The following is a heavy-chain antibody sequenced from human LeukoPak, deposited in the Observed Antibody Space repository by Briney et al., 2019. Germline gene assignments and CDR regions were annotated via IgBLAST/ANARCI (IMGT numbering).Heavy chain of an antibody. D-gene: IGHD4-17*01. CDR1: GYTFTSNY. Sequence: ASVKVSCKAFGYTFTSNYMHWVRQAPGQGPEWMGVISPSGGSTTYAQKFQGRVTLTRDMSTSTDYLELSSLRSDDTAVYYCARERYGDYDGAIGDYWGQGTLVTVSS. CDR2: ISPSGGST. V-gene: IGHV1-46*01. J-gene: IGHJ4*02. CDR3: ARERYGDYDGAIGDY.